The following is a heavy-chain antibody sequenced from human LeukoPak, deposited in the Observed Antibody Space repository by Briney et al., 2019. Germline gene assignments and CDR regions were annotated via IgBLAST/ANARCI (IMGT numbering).Heavy chain of an antibody. Sequence: GGSLRLSCAASGFTFSNHWMHWVRQAPGQGLVWVSRINRDGSSTSYADSVKGRFTFSRDNAKNTVYLQMSSLRAEDTAVYYCSRGGSYSQGDYWGQGTRVIVAS. CDR1: GFTFSNHW. D-gene: IGHD4-11*01. J-gene: IGHJ4*02. CDR3: SRGGSYSQGDY. V-gene: IGHV3-74*01. CDR2: INRDGSST.